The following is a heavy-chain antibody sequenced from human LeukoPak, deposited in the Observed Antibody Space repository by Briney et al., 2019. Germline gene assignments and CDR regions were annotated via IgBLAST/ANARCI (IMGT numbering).Heavy chain of an antibody. CDR3: ARDSTIPYYYYGMDV. CDR1: GFTFSRYA. V-gene: IGHV3-33*08. D-gene: IGHD5/OR15-5a*01. CDR2: IWYDGSNK. Sequence: PGGSLRLSCAVSGFTFSRYAMHWVRQAPGKGLEWVAVIWYDGSNKYYADSVKGRFTISRDNSKNTLYLQMNSLRAEDTAVYYCARDSTIPYYYYGMDVWGQGTTVTVSS. J-gene: IGHJ6*02.